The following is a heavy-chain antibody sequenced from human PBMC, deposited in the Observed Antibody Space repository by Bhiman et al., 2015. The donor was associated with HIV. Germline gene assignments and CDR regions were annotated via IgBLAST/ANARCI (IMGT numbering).Heavy chain of an antibody. J-gene: IGHJ4*02. CDR2: IYNDGST. Sequence: EVQLVESGGGLIQPGGSLRLSCAASGFTVSSNYMNWVRQAPGKGLEWVSIIYNDGSTYFADSVKGRFTISRDNSKNTLYLQMNSLRAEDTAVYYCARVFHYGSGTYYKTSLDYWGQGTLVTVSS. V-gene: IGHV3-53*01. D-gene: IGHD3-10*01. CDR1: GFTVSSNY. CDR3: ARVFHYGSGTYYKTSLDY.